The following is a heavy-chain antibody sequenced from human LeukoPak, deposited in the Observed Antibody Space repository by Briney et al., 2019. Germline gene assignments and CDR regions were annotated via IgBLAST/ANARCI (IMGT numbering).Heavy chain of an antibody. CDR1: GFTFSSYS. CDR2: ISGSGGNT. D-gene: IGHD1-26*01. CDR3: AKDRGDYYYYGMDV. V-gene: IGHV3-23*01. J-gene: IGHJ6*02. Sequence: PGGSLRPSCAASGFTFSSYSMHWVRQAPGKGLEWVSGISGSGGNTYYADSVKGRFTISRDNSKNTLHLQMNSLRAEDTAVYYCAKDRGDYYYYGMDVWGQGTTVTVSS.